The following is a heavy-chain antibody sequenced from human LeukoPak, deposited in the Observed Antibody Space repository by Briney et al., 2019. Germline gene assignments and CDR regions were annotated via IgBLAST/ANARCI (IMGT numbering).Heavy chain of an antibody. CDR1: GGPIDITNY. V-gene: IGHV4-4*03. CDR3: TRENRPFCPFAY. Sequence: PPGTLSLTCGVSGGPIDITNYWSWVRQAPGKGLEWIGEISHDGTTNYNPSLWSRVAMSLDRANNQFSLTLTSVTAADTAVYYCTRENRPFCPFAYWGQGVLVTVSS. J-gene: IGHJ4*02. CDR2: ISHDGTT. D-gene: IGHD2/OR15-2a*01.